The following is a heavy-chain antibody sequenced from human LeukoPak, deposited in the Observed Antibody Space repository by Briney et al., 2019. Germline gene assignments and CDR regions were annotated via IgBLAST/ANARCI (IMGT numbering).Heavy chain of an antibody. J-gene: IGHJ4*02. V-gene: IGHV3-23*01. CDR3: AKQSTARSLGE. CDR1: GLTFSNFD. Sequence: PGGSLRFSCVASGLTFSNFDMSWVRQAPGKGLEWVSGIINSGGSTYYADSVKGRFTISRDNSTNTRYLQMNSLRAENTAVFYCAKQSTARSLGEGGQGTLVTVSS. D-gene: IGHD6-6*01. CDR2: IINSGGST.